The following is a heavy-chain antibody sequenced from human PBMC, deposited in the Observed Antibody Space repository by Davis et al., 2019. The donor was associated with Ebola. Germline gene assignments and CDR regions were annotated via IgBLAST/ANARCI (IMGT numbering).Heavy chain of an antibody. CDR1: GFTFSGSA. CDR3: TGSLVATDY. CDR2: IRSKANSYAT. J-gene: IGHJ4*02. V-gene: IGHV3-73*01. Sequence: GESLKISCAASGFTFSGSAMHWVRQASGKGLEWVGRIRSKANSYATAYAASVKGRFTIPRDDSKNTAYLQMNSLKTEDTAVYYCTGSLVATDYWGQGTLVTVSS. D-gene: IGHD5-12*01.